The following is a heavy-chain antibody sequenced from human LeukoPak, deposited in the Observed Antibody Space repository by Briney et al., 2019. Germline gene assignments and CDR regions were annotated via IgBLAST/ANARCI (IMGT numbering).Heavy chain of an antibody. Sequence: GRSLRLSCAASGFTFTAYGMHWVRQAPGKGLEWLEVISFDGSGQYYADSVKGRFTISRDDSKNMLYLQMNSLRVEDTAVYYCARDLNLGTTDSYWGQGTLVTISS. CDR1: GFTFTAYG. J-gene: IGHJ4*02. D-gene: IGHD1-14*01. CDR3: ARDLNLGTTDSY. CDR2: ISFDGSGQ. V-gene: IGHV3-30*03.